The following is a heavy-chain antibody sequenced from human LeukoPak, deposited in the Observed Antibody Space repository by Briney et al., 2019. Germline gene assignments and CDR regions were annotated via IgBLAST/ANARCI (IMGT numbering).Heavy chain of an antibody. Sequence: PSQTLSLTCTVSGGSISSGDYYWSWIRQPPGKGLEWIGYIYYSGNTYYNPSLKSRVTISVDTSKNQFSLKLSSVTAADTAVYYCARDQVIVPAVDYWGQGTLVTVSS. CDR3: ARDQVIVPAVDY. CDR2: IYYSGNT. J-gene: IGHJ4*02. D-gene: IGHD2-2*01. V-gene: IGHV4-30-4*08. CDR1: GGSISSGDYY.